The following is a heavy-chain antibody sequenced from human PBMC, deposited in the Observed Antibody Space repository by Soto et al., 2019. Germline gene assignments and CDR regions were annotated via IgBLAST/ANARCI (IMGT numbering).Heavy chain of an antibody. CDR3: EKSRGRLTNSWHFDN. D-gene: IGHD3-22*01. CDR2: IHGGGNSA. CDR1: GFTFSGYA. V-gene: IGHV3-23*01. J-gene: IGHJ4*02. Sequence: EVQLLESGGDLVQPGRSLRLSCAASGFTFSGYAMSWVRQAPGKGLEWVSVIHGGGNSAYYADSVKGRFTISRDNSKNTLYLQMSSLRGKDTAVCYCEKSRGRLTNSWHFDNWAQGTLVTVSS.